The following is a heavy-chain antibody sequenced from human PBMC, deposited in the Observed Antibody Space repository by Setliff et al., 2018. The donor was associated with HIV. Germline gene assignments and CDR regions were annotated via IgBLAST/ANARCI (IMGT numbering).Heavy chain of an antibody. J-gene: IGHJ6*02. V-gene: IGHV3-23*01. D-gene: IGHD6-19*01. CDR2: IGNSGDST. Sequence: GGSLRLSCAASGFTFRIYAMSWVRQAPGKGLEWVSTIGNSGDSTYYADSVKGRFTISRDNSKNTLYLQMNSLRGDDTAVYYCARDLYTSGCSWFDPRGPEGAPYSYYGMDVWGQGTTVTVSS. CDR1: GFTFRIYA. CDR3: ARDLYTSGCSWFDPRGPEGAPYSYYGMDV.